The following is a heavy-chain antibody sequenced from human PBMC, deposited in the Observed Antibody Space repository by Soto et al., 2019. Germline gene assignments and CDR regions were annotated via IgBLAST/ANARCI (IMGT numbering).Heavy chain of an antibody. V-gene: IGHV3-73*01. CDR3: TSLPFGYSSGWYSY. CDR2: IRSKANSYAT. D-gene: IGHD6-19*01. CDR1: GFTFSGSA. J-gene: IGHJ4*02. Sequence: GGSLRLSCAASGFTFSGSAMHWVRQASGKGLEWVGRIRSKANSYATAYAASVKGRFTISRDDSKNTAYLQMNSLKTEDTAVYYCTSLPFGYSSGWYSYWGQGTLVTVSS.